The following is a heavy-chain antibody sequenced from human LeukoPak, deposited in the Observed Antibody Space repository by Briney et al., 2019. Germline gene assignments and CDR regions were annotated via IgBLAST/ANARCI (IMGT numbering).Heavy chain of an antibody. CDR2: IKQDGSEK. D-gene: IGHD1-1*01. J-gene: IGHJ4*02. V-gene: IGHV3-7*01. CDR1: GFTFSSYW. Sequence: GGSLRLSCAAPGFTFSSYWMSWVRQAPGKGLEWVANIKQDGSEKYYVDSVKGRFTISRDNAKNSLYLQMNSLRAEDTAVYYCARDEKYSPAGFWGQGTLVTVSS. CDR3: ARDEKYSPAGF.